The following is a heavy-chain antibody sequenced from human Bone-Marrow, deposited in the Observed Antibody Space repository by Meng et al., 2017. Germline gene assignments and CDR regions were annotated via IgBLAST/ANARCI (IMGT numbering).Heavy chain of an antibody. V-gene: IGHV1-18*01. CDR2: ISAYNGNT. CDR1: GYTFTSYG. J-gene: IGHJ6*02. D-gene: IGHD1-14*01. CDR3: TLNRLEYYYGMDV. Sequence: ASVKVSCKASGYTFTSYGISWVRQAPGQGLEWMGWISAYNGNTNYAQKLQGRVTMTTDTSTSTAYMELRSLRSDDTAVYYCTLNRLEYYYGMDVWGHGTTVTVSS.